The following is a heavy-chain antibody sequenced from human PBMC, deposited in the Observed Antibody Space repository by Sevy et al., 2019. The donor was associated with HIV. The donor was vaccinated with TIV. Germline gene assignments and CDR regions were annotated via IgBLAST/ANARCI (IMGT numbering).Heavy chain of an antibody. V-gene: IGHV3-73*01. CDR2: IRTKADSYAT. J-gene: IGHJ4*02. Sequence: GGSLRLSCAASGFTFSGSVIYWVRQPSGKGLEWVGCIRTKADSYATAYAASVKGRFTISRDDSKNTPFLQMNVLKTEDTAVYYCATPTMTSLDYFDYWGQGTLVTVSS. D-gene: IGHD2-2*01. CDR1: GFTFSGSV. CDR3: ATPTMTSLDYFDY.